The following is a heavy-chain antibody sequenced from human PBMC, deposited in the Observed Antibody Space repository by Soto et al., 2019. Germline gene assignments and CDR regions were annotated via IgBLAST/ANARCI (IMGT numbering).Heavy chain of an antibody. V-gene: IGHV1-69*13. CDR1: GGTFSSYA. CDR3: ARDERLDYYYGMDV. Sequence: SVKVSCKASGGTFSSYAISWVRQAPGQGLEWMGGITPIFGTANYAQKFQGRVTITADESTSTAYMELSSLRSEDTAVHYCARDERLDYYYGMDVWGQGTTVTVSS. CDR2: ITPIFGTA. J-gene: IGHJ6*02.